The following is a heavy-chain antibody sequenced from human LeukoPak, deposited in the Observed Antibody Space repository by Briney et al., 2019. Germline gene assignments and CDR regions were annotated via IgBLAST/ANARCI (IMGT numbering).Heavy chain of an antibody. V-gene: IGHV3-74*01. Sequence: PGGSLRLSCVASGFTFSSYWMHWVRQDPRKGLVWFSRINGDGRNINYADSVRGRFTISRDNAKNTLYLQMTSLSAEDTAVYYCAKERAFCGGDCYSLSDYWGQGTLVTVSS. CDR1: GFTFSSYW. CDR3: AKERAFCGGDCYSLSDY. CDR2: INGDGRNI. D-gene: IGHD2-21*02. J-gene: IGHJ4*02.